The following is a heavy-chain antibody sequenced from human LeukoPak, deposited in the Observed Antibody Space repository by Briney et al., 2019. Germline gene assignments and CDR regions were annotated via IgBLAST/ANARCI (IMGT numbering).Heavy chain of an antibody. Sequence: GRSLRLSCAASGFTFSNYGMHWVRQAPGKGLEWVAVISHDGSIKYYEDSVKGRFTISRDNSKNTLYLQMNSLRSDDTAVYYCARDKAVTTEVTQHFQHWGQGTLVTVSS. V-gene: IGHV3-30*03. CDR2: ISHDGSIK. CDR1: GFTFSNYG. D-gene: IGHD4-23*01. CDR3: ARDKAVTTEVTQHFQH. J-gene: IGHJ1*01.